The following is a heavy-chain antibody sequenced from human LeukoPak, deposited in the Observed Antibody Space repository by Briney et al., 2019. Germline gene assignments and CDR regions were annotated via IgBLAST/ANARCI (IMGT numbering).Heavy chain of an antibody. CDR1: GDSISSNY. Sequence: SETLSLTRSVSGDSISSNYWIWIRQSPGKGLEWIGDIHYRGRTTYNPSLKSRVAMSLDTSKNQFSLRLSSVTAADTAVYYCARDREAVRPSHYHYYMDVWGKGTTVTVSS. CDR3: ARDREAVRPSHYHYYMDV. V-gene: IGHV4-59*01. J-gene: IGHJ6*03. D-gene: IGHD6-6*01. CDR2: IHYRGRT.